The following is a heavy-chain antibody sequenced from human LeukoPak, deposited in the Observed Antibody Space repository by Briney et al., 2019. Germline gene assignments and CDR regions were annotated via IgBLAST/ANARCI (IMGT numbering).Heavy chain of an antibody. CDR2: ISSSGSTI. Sequence: GGSLRLSCAASGFTFSSYEMNWVRQAPGKGLEWVSYISSSGSTIYYADSVKGRFTISRDNSKNSLYLQMNSLRAEDTALYYCAKDFEPYSGYPPGIDYWGQGTLVTVSS. D-gene: IGHD5-12*01. J-gene: IGHJ4*02. CDR1: GFTFSSYE. CDR3: AKDFEPYSGYPPGIDY. V-gene: IGHV3-48*03.